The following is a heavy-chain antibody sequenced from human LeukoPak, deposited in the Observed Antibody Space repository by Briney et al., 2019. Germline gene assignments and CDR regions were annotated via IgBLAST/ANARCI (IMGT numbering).Heavy chain of an antibody. D-gene: IGHD3-22*01. CDR3: AKGRLTYYYDSSGYARRDY. Sequence: GGSLRLSCAASGFTFSSYAMIWVLQAPGKGLQGVSAISGSGGSTYYADSVKGRFTISRDNSKNTLYLQMNSLRAEDTAVYSCAKGRLTYYYDSSGYARRDYWGQGSLVTDSS. V-gene: IGHV3-23*01. CDR2: ISGSGGST. J-gene: IGHJ4*02. CDR1: GFTFSSYA.